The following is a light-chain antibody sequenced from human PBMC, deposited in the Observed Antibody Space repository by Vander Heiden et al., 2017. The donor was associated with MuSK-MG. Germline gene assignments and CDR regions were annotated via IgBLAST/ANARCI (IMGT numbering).Light chain of an antibody. CDR3: QYYASSLRDVV. Sequence: QSVPTQPPSVSGAPGPRVTISCTGNSSKIGATYEVHWYQQVPETAHKLRSRGNNNRPSGVPDRFSGSKSGTSASLASTGLQAEDEADDDGQYYASSLRDVVCGGVTKLT. CDR2: GNN. V-gene: IGLV1-40*01. J-gene: IGLJ3*02. CDR1: SSKIGATYE.